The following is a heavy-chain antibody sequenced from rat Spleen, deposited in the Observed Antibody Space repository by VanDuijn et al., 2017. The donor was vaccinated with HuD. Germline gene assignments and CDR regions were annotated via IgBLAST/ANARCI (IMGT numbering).Heavy chain of an antibody. CDR1: GFTLTSYN. J-gene: IGHJ2*01. V-gene: IGHV2-30*01. CDR2: IWTGGTT. CDR3: AREWGHNNSGYFDY. Sequence: QVQLKESGPGLVQPSQTLSLTCTVSGFTLTSYNVHWIRQPPGKGLEWMGIIWTGGTTNYNSALRSRLSITRDTSKSQVFLKMNSLQTEDMATYYCAREWGHNNSGYFDYWGQGAMVTVSS. D-gene: IGHD1-10*01.